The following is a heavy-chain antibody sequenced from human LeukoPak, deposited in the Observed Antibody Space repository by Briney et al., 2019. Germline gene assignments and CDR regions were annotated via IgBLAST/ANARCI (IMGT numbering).Heavy chain of an antibody. Sequence: GGSLRLSCAASGFTFSSYSMSWVRQAPGKGLEWVSSITRSNYIYYADSVKGRFTISRDNAKNSLYLQMNSLRAEDTAVYYCARDYGGSSPFDYWGQGTLVTVSS. CDR1: GFTFSSYS. J-gene: IGHJ4*02. CDR3: ARDYGGSSPFDY. D-gene: IGHD4-23*01. V-gene: IGHV3-21*01. CDR2: ITRSNYI.